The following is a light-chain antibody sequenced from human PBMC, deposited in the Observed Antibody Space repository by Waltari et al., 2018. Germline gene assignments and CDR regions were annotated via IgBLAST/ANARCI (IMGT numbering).Light chain of an antibody. CDR1: SSNIGAGYD. Sequence: QSVLTQPPSVSGAPGQRVTLSCTGSSSNIGAGYDVHWYQQLPGTAPKLLIYGNSMRASGVPDPFXVSKSCTSASLAITGLQAEDEADYYCQSYDXXXVFGGGTKLTVL. CDR3: QSYDXXXV. J-gene: IGLJ2*01. CDR2: GNS. V-gene: IGLV1-40*01.